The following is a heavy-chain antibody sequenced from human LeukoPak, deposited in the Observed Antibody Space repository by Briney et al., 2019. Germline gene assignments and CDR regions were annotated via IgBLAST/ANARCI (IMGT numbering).Heavy chain of an antibody. CDR1: GFTFSSYS. CDR3: ARALEYSSSSGMDV. Sequence: GGSLRLSCAASGFTFSSYSMNWVRQAPGKGLEWVSYISSSSSTIYYADSVKGRFTISRDNAKNSLYLQMNSLRAEDTAVYYCARALEYSSSSGMDVWGKGTTVTVSS. D-gene: IGHD6-6*01. J-gene: IGHJ6*03. V-gene: IGHV3-48*01. CDR2: ISSSSSTI.